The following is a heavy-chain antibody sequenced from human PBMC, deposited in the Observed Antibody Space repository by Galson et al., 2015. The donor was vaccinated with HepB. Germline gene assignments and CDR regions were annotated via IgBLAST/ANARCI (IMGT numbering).Heavy chain of an antibody. CDR2: ISWNSGSI. J-gene: IGHJ3*02. Sequence: SLRLSCAASGFTFDDYAMHWVRQAPGKGLEWVSGISWNSGSIGYADSVKGRFTISRDNAKNSLYLQMNSLRAEDTALYYCAKDTTFEVVTAIGAFDIWGKGNGHRLF. D-gene: IGHD2-21*02. CDR3: AKDTTFEVVTAIGAFDI. V-gene: IGHV3-9*01. CDR1: GFTFDDYA.